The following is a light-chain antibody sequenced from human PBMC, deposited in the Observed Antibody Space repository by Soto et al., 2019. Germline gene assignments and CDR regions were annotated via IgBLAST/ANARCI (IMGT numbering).Light chain of an antibody. CDR1: GSNVGSYNL. J-gene: IGLJ2*01. CDR3: CSYAGSSTFVV. Sequence: QSALTQPASVSGSPGQRFTISCPGPGSNVGSYNLVSWYQQHPGKAPKLMIYEGSKRPSGVSNRFSGSKSGNTASLTISGLQAEDEADYYCCSYAGSSTFVVFGGGTKLTVL. V-gene: IGLV2-23*03. CDR2: EGS.